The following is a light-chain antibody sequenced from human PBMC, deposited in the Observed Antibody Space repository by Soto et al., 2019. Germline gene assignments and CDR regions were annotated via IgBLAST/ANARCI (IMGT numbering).Light chain of an antibody. J-gene: IGKJ1*01. Sequence: ENVLTQSPGTLSLFPGERATLSCRASRSVDRSYLAWDQQKPGQAPRLLIYAASSRATGIPDRFSGSAAGTDFSLTISRLEPEDFAVYYCQQYGSSRTFGQGTRVEIK. CDR2: AAS. CDR3: QQYGSSRT. V-gene: IGKV3-20*01. CDR1: RSVDRSY.